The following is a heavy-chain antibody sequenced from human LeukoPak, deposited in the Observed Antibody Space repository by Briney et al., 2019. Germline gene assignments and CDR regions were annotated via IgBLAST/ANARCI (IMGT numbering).Heavy chain of an antibody. V-gene: IGHV4-34*01. CDR1: GGSFSGYY. CDR3: ARVESGYSSSWYPSRRGYYFDY. D-gene: IGHD6-13*01. CDR2: TNHSGST. J-gene: IGHJ4*02. Sequence: TSETLSLTCAVYGGSFSGYYWSWIRQPPGKGLEWIGETNHSGSTNYNPSLKSRVTISVDTSKNQFSLKLSSVTAADTAVYYCARVESGYSSSWYPSRRGYYFDYWGQGTLVTVSS.